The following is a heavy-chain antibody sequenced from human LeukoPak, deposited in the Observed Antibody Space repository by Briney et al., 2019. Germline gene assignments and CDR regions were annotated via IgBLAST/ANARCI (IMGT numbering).Heavy chain of an antibody. D-gene: IGHD1-26*01. CDR2: ISDGGDTT. J-gene: IGHJ4*02. CDR1: GFTFSSYA. V-gene: IGHV3-23*01. Sequence: GGSLRLSCAASGFTFSSYAMSWVRQAPGKGLEWVSIISDGGDTTYYADSVKGRFTVSRDNSKNSLYLQMSSLTAADTAVYYCAKDRSIGTYYTFDHWGQGTLVTVSS. CDR3: AKDRSIGTYYTFDH.